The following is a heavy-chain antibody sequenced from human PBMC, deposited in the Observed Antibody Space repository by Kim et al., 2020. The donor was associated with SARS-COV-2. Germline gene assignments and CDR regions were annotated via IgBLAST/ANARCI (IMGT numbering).Heavy chain of an antibody. CDR2: IKSKTDGGTA. J-gene: IGHJ4*01. CDR1: RFIFSKAW. Sequence: GGSLRLSCTASRFIFSKAWMSWVRQAPGKGLEWVGHIKSKTDGGTADYAAPVKGRFTIPRDDSENTVYLQMNSLKTEDTAMYYCTTGTWIQLWLADYWG. D-gene: IGHD5-18*01. V-gene: IGHV3-15*01. CDR3: TTGTWIQLWLADY.